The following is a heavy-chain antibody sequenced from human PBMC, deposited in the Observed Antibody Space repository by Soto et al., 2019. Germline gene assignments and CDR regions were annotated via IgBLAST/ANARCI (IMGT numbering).Heavy chain of an antibody. V-gene: IGHV4-61*01. CDR1: GVSVGNSHFY. CDR2: IYYNGGT. CDR3: ARDPGRSSNRWRVRQVADGDYYRMDV. D-gene: IGHD2-2*01. J-gene: IGHJ6*02. Sequence: QVQLQESGPGLVQPSETLSLTCSVSGVSVGNSHFYWTWIRQPPGKGLEWIGHIYYNGGTKYNPSLQSRVIISRDTSNNKFSLRLASVTAADTAIYYCARDPGRSSNRWRVRQVADGDYYRMDVWGQGTTVTV.